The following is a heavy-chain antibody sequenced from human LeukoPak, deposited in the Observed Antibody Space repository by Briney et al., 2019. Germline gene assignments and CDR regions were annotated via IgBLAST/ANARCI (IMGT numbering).Heavy chain of an antibody. D-gene: IGHD6-13*01. Sequence: GGSLRLSCAASGFLFSSYWMHWVRQGPGKGLVWVSRINSDWSSTDYADSVKGRFTISRDNAKNTLYLQMNSLRVEDTAVYYCARAGYSSSFTWFDPWGQGTLVTVSS. J-gene: IGHJ5*02. CDR3: ARAGYSSSFTWFDP. CDR2: INSDWSST. CDR1: GFLFSSYW. V-gene: IGHV3-74*01.